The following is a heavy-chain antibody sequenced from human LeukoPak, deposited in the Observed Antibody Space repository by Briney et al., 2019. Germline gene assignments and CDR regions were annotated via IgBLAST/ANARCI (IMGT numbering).Heavy chain of an antibody. Sequence: GGSLRLSCAASGFTLSSYWMTWVRQAPGKGLEWVADIEEDGSEKYYVDSVKGRFTISRDNAKNSLYLQMNSLRAEDTALYYCARLYCSSTSCHTLHYYYMDVWGKGTTVTVSS. V-gene: IGHV3-7*01. CDR3: ARLYCSSTSCHTLHYYYMDV. CDR2: IEEDGSEK. D-gene: IGHD2-2*02. J-gene: IGHJ6*03. CDR1: GFTLSSYW.